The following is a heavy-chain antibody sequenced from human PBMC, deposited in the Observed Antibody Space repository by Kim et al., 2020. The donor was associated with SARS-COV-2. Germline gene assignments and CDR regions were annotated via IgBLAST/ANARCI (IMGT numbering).Heavy chain of an antibody. CDR3: ARGPNYSPFDY. J-gene: IGHJ4*02. D-gene: IGHD4-4*01. CDR2: I. V-gene: IGHV3-48*03. Sequence: IYTEDAVRGRFTNSRDNDKNSLYLQMNSLRAEDTAVYYCARGPNYSPFDYWGQGTLVTVSS.